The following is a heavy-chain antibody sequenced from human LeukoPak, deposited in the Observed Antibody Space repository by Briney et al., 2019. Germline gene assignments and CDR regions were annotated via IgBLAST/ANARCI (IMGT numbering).Heavy chain of an antibody. CDR2: ISYDGSNK. D-gene: IGHD1-26*01. CDR1: GFIFDSHS. Sequence: GGSLRLSCAASGFIFDSHSMNWVRQAPGKGLEGVAVISYDGSNKYYADSVKGRFTISRDNAKNSLYLQMNSLRAEDTAVYYCAREGRGVGATLDAFDIWGQGTMVTVSS. V-gene: IGHV3-30*03. J-gene: IGHJ3*02. CDR3: AREGRGVGATLDAFDI.